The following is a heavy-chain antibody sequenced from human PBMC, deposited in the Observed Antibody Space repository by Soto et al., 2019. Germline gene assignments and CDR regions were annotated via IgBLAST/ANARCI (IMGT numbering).Heavy chain of an antibody. D-gene: IGHD2-15*01. CDR2: ISYDGSNK. CDR3: ARTMAYAGSCSGGSCYYPLSDY. CDR1: GFTFSSYA. J-gene: IGHJ4*02. Sequence: QVQLVESGGGVVQPGRSLRLSCAASGFTFSSYAMHWVRQAPGKGLEWVAVISYDGSNKYYADSVKGRFTISRDNSKNTLYLQMNSLRAEDTAVYYFARTMAYAGSCSGGSCYYPLSDYWGQGTLVTVSS. V-gene: IGHV3-30-3*01.